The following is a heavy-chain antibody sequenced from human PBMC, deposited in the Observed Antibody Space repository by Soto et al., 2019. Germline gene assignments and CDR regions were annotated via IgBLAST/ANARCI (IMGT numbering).Heavy chain of an antibody. V-gene: IGHV4-31*03. J-gene: IGHJ4*02. D-gene: IGHD3-22*01. CDR2: IYYSGST. CDR3: ARAPPLYYYDSSGGYFDY. CDR1: GGSISSGGYY. Sequence: SETLSLTCTVSGGSISSGGYYWSWIRQHPGKGLEWIGYIYYSGSTYYNPSLKSRVTISVDTSKNQFSLKLSSVTAADTAVYYCARAPPLYYYDSSGGYFDYWGQGTLVTVSS.